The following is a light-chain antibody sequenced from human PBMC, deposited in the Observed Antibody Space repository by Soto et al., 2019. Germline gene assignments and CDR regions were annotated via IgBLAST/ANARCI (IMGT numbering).Light chain of an antibody. J-gene: IGLJ2*01. CDR3: SSYITSDIVV. V-gene: IGLV2-14*03. Sequence: QSVLAQPASVSGSRGQSITFSCTGTSGDLPGANPVSWYQQHPGKAPMLIIYDVSKRPSGVSDRFSGSKSGNTASLTISGLQAEDEADYYCSSYITSDIVVFGGGTQLTVL. CDR1: SGDLPGANP. CDR2: DVS.